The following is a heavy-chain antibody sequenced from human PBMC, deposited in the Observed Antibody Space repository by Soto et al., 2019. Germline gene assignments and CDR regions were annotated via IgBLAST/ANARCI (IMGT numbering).Heavy chain of an antibody. CDR2: INPSGGST. CDR3: ARGLGYSYGCFDY. CDR1: GYTLSSYY. J-gene: IGHJ4*02. D-gene: IGHD5-18*01. Sequence: GASVKVSCKASGYTLSSYYIHWVRQAPGQGLEWMGIINPSGGSTTYAQKFQGRVTMTRDTSTNTVYMELSSLTSEDTAVYYCARGLGYSYGCFDYWGQGTLVTVSS. V-gene: IGHV1-46*01.